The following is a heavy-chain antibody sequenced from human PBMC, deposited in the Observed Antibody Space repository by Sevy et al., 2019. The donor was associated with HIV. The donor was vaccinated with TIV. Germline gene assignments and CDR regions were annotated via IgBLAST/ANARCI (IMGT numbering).Heavy chain of an antibody. CDR2: IYSGGST. V-gene: IGHV3-53*01. J-gene: IGHJ4*02. D-gene: IGHD1-26*01. Sequence: GGSLRLSCAASGFTVSSNYMSWVRQAPGKGLEWVSVIYSGGSTYYADSVKGRFTISRDNSKNTLYLQMNSLRAEDTAVYYCARDSPGGPFDYWGQGTLVTVSS. CDR1: GFTVSSNY. CDR3: ARDSPGGPFDY.